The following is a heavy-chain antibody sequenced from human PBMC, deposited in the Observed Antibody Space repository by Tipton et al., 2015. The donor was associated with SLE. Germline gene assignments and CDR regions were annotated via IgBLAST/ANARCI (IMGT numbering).Heavy chain of an antibody. CDR1: GGSISSYY. CDR3: ASSSWYSYYYYYGMDV. CDR2: IYHSGST. Sequence: TLSLTCTVSGGSISSYYWGWIRQPPGKGLEWIGSIYHSGSTYYNPSLKSRVTISVDTSKNQFSLKLSSVTAADTAVYYCASSSWYSYYYYYGMDVWGQGTTVTVSS. D-gene: IGHD6-13*01. V-gene: IGHV4-38-2*02. J-gene: IGHJ6*02.